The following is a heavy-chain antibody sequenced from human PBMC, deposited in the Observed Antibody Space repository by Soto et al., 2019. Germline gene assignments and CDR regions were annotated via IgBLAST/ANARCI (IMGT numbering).Heavy chain of an antibody. Sequence: QVQLVQSGAEVKKPGASVKVSCKASGYTFTSYYMHWVRQAPGQGLEWMGIINPSGGSTSYAQKFQGRVTMTRDTSAGTVYMELSSLRSEDTAVYYCAREELGIAAAGGWFDPWGQGTLVTVSS. J-gene: IGHJ5*02. CDR1: GYTFTSYY. CDR2: INPSGGST. CDR3: AREELGIAAAGGWFDP. V-gene: IGHV1-46*01. D-gene: IGHD6-13*01.